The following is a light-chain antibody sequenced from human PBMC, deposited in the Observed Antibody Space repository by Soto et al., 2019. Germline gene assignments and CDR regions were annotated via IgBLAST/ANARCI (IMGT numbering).Light chain of an antibody. V-gene: IGLV1-51*01. CDR3: GTWDSSLSAVV. Sequence: QSVLTQPPSVSAAPGQKVTISCSGSSSNIGNHYVSWYQKLPGTAPKLLIYDNNKRPSGIPDRFSGSKSGTSATLGITGLQTGDEADYYCGTWDSSLSAVVFGGGTKLTVL. CDR2: DNN. CDR1: SSNIGNHY. J-gene: IGLJ2*01.